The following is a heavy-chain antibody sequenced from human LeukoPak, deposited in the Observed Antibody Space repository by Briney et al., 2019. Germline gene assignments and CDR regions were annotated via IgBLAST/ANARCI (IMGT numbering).Heavy chain of an antibody. J-gene: IGHJ5*02. CDR3: ARDTGSSRPIRIETDKCFDP. V-gene: IGHV1-2*02. D-gene: IGHD6-13*01. CDR2: INPNSGNT. CDR1: GYTFTGYY. Sequence: ASVKVSCKASGYTFTGYYMRWVRQAPGQGLEWMGWINPNSGNTNYAKKFKGRVTMTRDTSISTAYIELSRLRSDDTAVYYCARDTGSSRPIRIETDKCFDPWGQGTLVTVSS.